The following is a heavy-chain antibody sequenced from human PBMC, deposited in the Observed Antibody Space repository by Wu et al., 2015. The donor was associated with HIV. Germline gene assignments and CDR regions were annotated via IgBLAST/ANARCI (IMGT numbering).Heavy chain of an antibody. D-gene: IGHD2-2*01. CDR1: GYTFTSND. Sequence: QVQLVQSGAEVKKPGASVKVSCKASGYTFTSNDINWVRQATGQGLEWMGWMNPNSGNTAYAQKFQGRVTMTRNTSIGTAYMELSSLRSEDTAVYYCARGQYCTSTSCSRPYYYFGMDVWGQGTTVTVSS. J-gene: IGHJ6*02. CDR3: ARGQYCTSTSCSRPYYYFGMDV. CDR2: MNPNSGNT. V-gene: IGHV1-8*01.